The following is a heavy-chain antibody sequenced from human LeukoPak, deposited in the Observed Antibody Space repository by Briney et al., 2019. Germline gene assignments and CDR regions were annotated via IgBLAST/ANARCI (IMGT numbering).Heavy chain of an antibody. CDR2: IRSSSSYI. J-gene: IGHJ4*02. V-gene: IGHV3-21*01. CDR3: AKAGTSYYYIYY. D-gene: IGHD2/OR15-2a*01. Sequence: GGSLRLSYAVSGFTFSSYSMNWVRQAPGKGLGWVTSIRSSSSYIYYADSVKGRFTISRDDSKNTLYLQMNSLRGDDTAVYYCAKAGTSYYYIYYWGQGTLVTVSS. CDR1: GFTFSSYS.